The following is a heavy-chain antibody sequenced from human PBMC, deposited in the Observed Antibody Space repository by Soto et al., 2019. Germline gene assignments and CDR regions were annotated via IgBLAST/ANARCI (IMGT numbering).Heavy chain of an antibody. Sequence: ASVKVSCKASGYTFTSYYMHWVRQAPGQGLEWMGIINPSGGSTSYAQKFQGRVTMTRDTSTSTVYMELSSLRSEDTAVYYCARGNRGVVVPAAMSWFDPWGQGTLVTVSS. CDR3: ARGNRGVVVPAAMSWFDP. CDR2: INPSGGST. D-gene: IGHD2-2*01. CDR1: GYTFTSYY. J-gene: IGHJ5*02. V-gene: IGHV1-46*01.